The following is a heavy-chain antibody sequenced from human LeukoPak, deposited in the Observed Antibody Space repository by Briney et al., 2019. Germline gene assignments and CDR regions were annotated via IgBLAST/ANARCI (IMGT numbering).Heavy chain of an antibody. CDR1: GYTFTGYY. Sequence: ASVTVSCKASGYTFTGYYMHWVRQAPGQGLEWMGWINPNSGGTNYAQKFQGRVTMTRNTSISTVYMELSSLRSDDTAVYYCARETVTTNDYYYYYMDVWGKGTTVTISS. J-gene: IGHJ6*03. D-gene: IGHD4-17*01. CDR2: INPNSGGT. V-gene: IGHV1-2*02. CDR3: ARETVTTNDYYYYYMDV.